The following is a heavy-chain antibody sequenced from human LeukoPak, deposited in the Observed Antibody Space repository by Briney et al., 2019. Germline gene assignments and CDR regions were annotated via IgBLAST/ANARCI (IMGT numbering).Heavy chain of an antibody. CDR2: ISGSGGST. D-gene: IGHD2-2*01. Sequence: GGSLRLSCAASGFTFSSYSMNWVRQAPGKGLEWVSAISGSGGSTYYPDSVKGRFTISRDNSKNTLYLQMNSLRAEDTAVYYCAKDRVVPSATYQWGQGTLVTVSS. CDR3: AKDRVVPSATYQ. CDR1: GFTFSSYS. V-gene: IGHV3-23*01. J-gene: IGHJ4*02.